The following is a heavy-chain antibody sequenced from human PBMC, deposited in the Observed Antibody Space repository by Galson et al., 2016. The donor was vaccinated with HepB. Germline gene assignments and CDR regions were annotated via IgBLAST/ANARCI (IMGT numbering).Heavy chain of an antibody. CDR3: ARGFRVPHFYHTVGVWGHATGTRAANTCTADMEMSRRSPGDTATDDCDSGRLVPDFYNSMDV. CDR2: MSPYNDTT. D-gene: IGHD3-16*01. J-gene: IGHJ6*02. V-gene: IGHV1-18*01. CDR1: GFPLTSYG. Sequence: SVKVSCKASGFPLTSYGINWVRQAPRQGLEWMGWMSPYNDTTKFPQKFQGRVTLTTDTSISTAYMELSGLRSDDTAVYYCARGFRVPHFYHTVGVWGHATGTRAANTCTADMEMSRRSPGDTATDDCDSGRLVPDFYNSMDVWGQGTTVIVSS.